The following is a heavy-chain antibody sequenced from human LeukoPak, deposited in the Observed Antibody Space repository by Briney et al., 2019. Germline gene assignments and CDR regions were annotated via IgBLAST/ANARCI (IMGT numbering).Heavy chain of an antibody. V-gene: IGHV1-69*01. D-gene: IGHD6-19*01. CDR1: GGTFSSYA. J-gene: IGHJ4*02. CDR2: IIPILGTA. CDR3: ARYYSGWYYFDY. Sequence: SVKVSCKASGGTFSSYAISWVRQAPGQGLEWMGGIIPILGTANYAQKFQGRVTITADESTSTAYMELSSLRSEDTAVYYCARYYSGWYYFDYWGQGTLVTVSS.